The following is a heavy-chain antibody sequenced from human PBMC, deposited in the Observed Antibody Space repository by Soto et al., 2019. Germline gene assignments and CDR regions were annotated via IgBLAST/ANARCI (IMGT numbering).Heavy chain of an antibody. CDR3: AINPAYGGKVNYYYGMDV. J-gene: IGHJ6*02. V-gene: IGHV1-69*13. CDR2: IIPIFGTA. CDR1: GCTFSSYA. D-gene: IGHD4-17*01. Sequence: ASVKVSCKASGCTFSSYAISWVRQAPGQGLEWMGGIIPIFGTANYAQKFQGRVTITADESTSTAYMELSSLRSEDTAVYYCAINPAYGGKVNYYYGMDVWGQGTTVTVSS.